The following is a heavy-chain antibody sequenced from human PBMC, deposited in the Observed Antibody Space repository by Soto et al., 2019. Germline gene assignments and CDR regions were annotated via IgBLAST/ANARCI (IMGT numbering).Heavy chain of an antibody. CDR1: GGSISSSNW. V-gene: IGHV4-4*02. D-gene: IGHD3-10*01. Sequence: QVQLQESGPGLVKPSGNLSLTWAVSGGSISSSNWWSWVRQPPGKGLVWIGEIYHSGSTNYNPSLKSRVTISVDKSKNQFSLKLSSVTAADTAVYYCARDYMVRGVLRWFDPWGQGTLVTVSS. CDR3: ARDYMVRGVLRWFDP. J-gene: IGHJ5*02. CDR2: IYHSGST.